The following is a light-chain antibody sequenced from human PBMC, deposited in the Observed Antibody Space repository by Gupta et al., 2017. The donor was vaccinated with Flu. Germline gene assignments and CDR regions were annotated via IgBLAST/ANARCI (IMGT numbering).Light chain of an antibody. Sequence: EIVLTQSPGTLSLSPGERATLSCRASQSVSRNYLAWYQQRPGQAPRLLIHAASTRATGIPDRFSGNGSGTDFTLTISRLDPEDFAVYYCQQYGSSVTFGGGTKVEIK. CDR3: QQYGSSVT. V-gene: IGKV3-20*01. CDR1: QSVSRNY. J-gene: IGKJ4*01. CDR2: AAS.